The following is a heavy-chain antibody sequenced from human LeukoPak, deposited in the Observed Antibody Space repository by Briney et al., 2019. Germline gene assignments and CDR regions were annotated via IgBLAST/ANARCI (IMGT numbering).Heavy chain of an antibody. CDR2: ISDDNGNT. J-gene: IGHJ4*02. Sequence: ASLKVSCKASGYTFIKYGISWVRQAPGQGLKWMGWISDDNGNTNYAQKFQGRVTMTTDTSTSTAYMEVRSLRSDDTAVYYCARDGYCSGGSCYLYYFDYWGQGTLVTVSS. V-gene: IGHV1-18*01. D-gene: IGHD2-15*01. CDR3: ARDGYCSGGSCYLYYFDY. CDR1: GYTFIKYG.